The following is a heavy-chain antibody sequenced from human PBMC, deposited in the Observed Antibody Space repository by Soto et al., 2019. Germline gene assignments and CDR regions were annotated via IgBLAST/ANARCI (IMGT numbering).Heavy chain of an antibody. CDR1: GFTVSSNY. CDR3: ASGGSNYYGSGVPYYYGMDV. J-gene: IGHJ6*02. V-gene: IGHV3-53*04. Sequence: EVQLVESGGGLVQPGGSLRLSCAASGFTVSSNYMSWVRQAPGKGLEWVSVIYSGGSTYYADSVKGRFTISRHNSKNTLYLQMNSLRAEDTAVYYCASGGSNYYGSGVPYYYGMDVWGQGTTVTVSS. CDR2: IYSGGST. D-gene: IGHD3-10*01.